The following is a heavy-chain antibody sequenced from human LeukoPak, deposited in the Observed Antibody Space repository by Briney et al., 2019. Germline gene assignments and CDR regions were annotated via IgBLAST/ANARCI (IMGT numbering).Heavy chain of an antibody. Sequence: PGGSLRLSCAASGFTFSSYAMHWVRQAPGKGLEDVSAISSNGGSTYYANSVKGRFTISRDNSKNTLYLQMGSLRADDMAVYYCARCGSGWSFDYWGQGTLVTVSS. CDR1: GFTFSSYA. J-gene: IGHJ4*02. D-gene: IGHD6-19*01. CDR3: ARCGSGWSFDY. CDR2: ISSNGGST. V-gene: IGHV3-64*01.